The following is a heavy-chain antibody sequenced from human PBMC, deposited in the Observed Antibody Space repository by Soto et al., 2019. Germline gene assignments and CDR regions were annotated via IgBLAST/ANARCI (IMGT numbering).Heavy chain of an antibody. CDR2: INIVGGAT. V-gene: IGHV3-23*01. CDR3: TKNYYFDS. J-gene: IGHJ4*02. CDR1: GFTFSNYA. Sequence: EVQLLESGRGLVQPGGSLRLSCAASGFTFSNYAMSWVRQAPGKALEWVSSINIVGGATNYADSVRGRFTMSRDDSRNTVFLQMNSLRAEDTAVYYCTKNYYFDSWGQGTLVTVSS.